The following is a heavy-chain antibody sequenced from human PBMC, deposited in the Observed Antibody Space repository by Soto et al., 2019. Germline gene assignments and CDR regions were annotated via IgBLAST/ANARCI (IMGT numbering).Heavy chain of an antibody. V-gene: IGHV3-33*01. CDR2: IWYDGSNK. D-gene: IGHD2-2*01. Sequence: HRVSKNKSKGLEWVAVIWYDGSNKYYADSVKGRFTISRDNSKNTLYLQMNSLRAEDTAVYYCARWYCSSTSCYRYYYYYMAVRRKGSTVPGTS. CDR3: ARWYCSSTSCYRYYYYYMAV. J-gene: IGHJ6*03.